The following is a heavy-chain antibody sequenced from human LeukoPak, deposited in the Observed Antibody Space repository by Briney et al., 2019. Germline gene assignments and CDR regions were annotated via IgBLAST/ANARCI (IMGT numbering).Heavy chain of an antibody. D-gene: IGHD4-17*01. J-gene: IGHJ6*03. V-gene: IGHV3-23*01. CDR1: RFTFSSYG. CDR2: ISSSGGST. CDR3: ARAIVLYGDYGYYYYYMDV. Sequence: PGGSLRLSCAASRFTFSSYGMSWVRQAPGKGLEWVSGISSSGGSTYYADSVKGRFTISRDNAKNSLYLQMNGLRAEDTAVYYCARAIVLYGDYGYYYYYMDVWGKGTTVTISS.